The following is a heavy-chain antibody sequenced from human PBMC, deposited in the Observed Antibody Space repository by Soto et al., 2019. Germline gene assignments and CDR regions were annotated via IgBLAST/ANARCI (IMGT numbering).Heavy chain of an antibody. CDR2: IKQDGSEK. D-gene: IGHD2-15*01. V-gene: IGHV3-7*03. J-gene: IGHJ4*02. CDR1: GFTFSSYW. CDR3: ARERKDIVVVVAAVYYFDY. Sequence: TGGSLRLSCAASGFTFSSYWMSWVRQAPGKGLEWVANIKQDGSEKYYVDSVKGRFTISRDNAKNSLYLQMNSLRAEDTAVYYCARERKDIVVVVAAVYYFDYWGQGTLVTVSS.